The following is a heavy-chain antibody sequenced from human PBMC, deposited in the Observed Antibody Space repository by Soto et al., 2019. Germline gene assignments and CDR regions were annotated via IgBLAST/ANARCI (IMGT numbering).Heavy chain of an antibody. CDR2: ISYDGSNK. CDR1: GFTFSSYA. Sequence: QVQLVESGGGVVQPGRSLRLSCAASGFTFSSYAMHWVRQAPGKGLEWVAVISYDGSNKYYADSVKGRFTISRDNSKNTLYLQMNSLRAEDTAVYYCARDQDSGYDYPFLDYWGQGTLVTVSS. D-gene: IGHD5-12*01. CDR3: ARDQDSGYDYPFLDY. V-gene: IGHV3-30-3*01. J-gene: IGHJ4*02.